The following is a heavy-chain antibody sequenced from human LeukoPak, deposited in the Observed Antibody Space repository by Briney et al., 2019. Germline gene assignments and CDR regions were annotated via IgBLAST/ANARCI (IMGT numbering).Heavy chain of an antibody. CDR3: ARGPHYYDPPDY. V-gene: IGHV1-2*02. CDR1: GYTFTGYY. D-gene: IGHD3-22*01. CDR2: INPNSGGT. Sequence: ASVKVSCRASGYTFTGYYMYWVRQAPGQGLEWVGWINPNSGGTNYAQKFQGRVTMTRDTSISTAYMELSRLGSDDTAVYYCARGPHYYDPPDYWGQGTLVTVSS. J-gene: IGHJ4*02.